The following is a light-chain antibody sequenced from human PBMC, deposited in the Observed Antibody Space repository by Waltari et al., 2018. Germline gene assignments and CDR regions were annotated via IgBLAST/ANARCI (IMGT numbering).Light chain of an antibody. CDR3: CSYAGSYTFVV. Sequence: QSALTQPRSVSGSPGQSVTISCTGTSSDVGGYNYVSWYQQHPGKAPKLMIYDVSKRPSGVPDRFSGSKAGHTASLTISGLQAEDEADYYCCSYAGSYTFVVFGGVTKLTVL. V-gene: IGLV2-11*01. J-gene: IGLJ2*01. CDR2: DVS. CDR1: SSDVGGYNY.